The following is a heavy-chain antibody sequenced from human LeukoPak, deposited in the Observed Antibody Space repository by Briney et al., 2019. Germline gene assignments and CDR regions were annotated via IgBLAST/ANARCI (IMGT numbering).Heavy chain of an antibody. CDR2: IGGNGGLT. V-gene: IGHV3-43*02. J-gene: IGHJ3*01. D-gene: IGHD1/OR15-1a*01. Sequence: GGSLRLSCAASGFTFSSYYMNWVRQAPGKGLEWVSLIGGNGGLTFYGDSVEGRFTISRDNGRDSVYLQMNSLRTEDTALYYCVKVITGWNTFAFDLWGPGTRVTVS. CDR1: GFTFSSYY. CDR3: VKVITGWNTFAFDL.